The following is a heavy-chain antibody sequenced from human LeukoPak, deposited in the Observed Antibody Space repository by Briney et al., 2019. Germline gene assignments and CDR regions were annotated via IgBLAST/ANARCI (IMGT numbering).Heavy chain of an antibody. CDR3: AREYNWNDVYYGMDV. Sequence: ASVKVSCKASGGTFSIYAISWVRQAPGQGLEWTGGIIPIFGTANYAQKFQGRVTITADESTSTAYMELSSLRSEDTAMYYCAREYNWNDVYYGMDVWGQGTTVTVSS. CDR1: GGTFSIYA. V-gene: IGHV1-69*13. CDR2: IIPIFGTA. J-gene: IGHJ6*02. D-gene: IGHD1-20*01.